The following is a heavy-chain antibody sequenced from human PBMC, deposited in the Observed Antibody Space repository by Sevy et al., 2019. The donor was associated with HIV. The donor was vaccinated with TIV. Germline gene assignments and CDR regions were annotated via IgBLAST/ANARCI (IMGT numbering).Heavy chain of an antibody. CDR1: GGSISSSSYY. CDR2: IYYSGST. D-gene: IGHD6-19*01. J-gene: IGHJ6*02. Sequence: SETLSLTCTVSGGSISSSSYYWGWIRQPPGKGLEWIGSIYYSGSTDYNPSLKSRVTISVDTSKNQFSLKLSIVTAAETAVYYCASPLWLVPPYYYGMDVWGQGTTVTVSS. V-gene: IGHV4-39*01. CDR3: ASPLWLVPPYYYGMDV.